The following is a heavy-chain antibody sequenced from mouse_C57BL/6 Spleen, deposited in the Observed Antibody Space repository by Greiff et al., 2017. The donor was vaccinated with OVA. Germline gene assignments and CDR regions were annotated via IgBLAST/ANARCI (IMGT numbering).Heavy chain of an antibody. J-gene: IGHJ1*03. CDR1: GFNIKNTY. Sequence: VQLQQSVAELVRPGASVKLSCTASGFNIKNTYMHWVKQRPEQGLEWIGRIDPANGNTKYAPKFQGKATITADTSSNPAYLQLSSLTSEDSAIYYCARDFGSRYRYFEVWGTGTTVTVSS. CDR3: ARDFGSRYRYFEV. CDR2: IDPANGNT. V-gene: IGHV14-3*01. D-gene: IGHD1-1*01.